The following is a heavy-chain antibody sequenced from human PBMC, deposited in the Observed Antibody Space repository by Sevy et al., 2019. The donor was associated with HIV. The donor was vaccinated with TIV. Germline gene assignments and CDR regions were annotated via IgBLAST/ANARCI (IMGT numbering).Heavy chain of an antibody. Sequence: GGSLRLSCAASGFTFSSYGMHWVRQAPGKGLEWVAVISYDGSNKYYADSVKGRFTISRDNSKNTLYLQMNSLRAEDTAVYYCAKAGGYCSSTSCSPWYYGMDVWGQGTTVTVSS. D-gene: IGHD2-2*01. V-gene: IGHV3-30*18. J-gene: IGHJ6*02. CDR1: GFTFSSYG. CDR2: ISYDGSNK. CDR3: AKAGGYCSSTSCSPWYYGMDV.